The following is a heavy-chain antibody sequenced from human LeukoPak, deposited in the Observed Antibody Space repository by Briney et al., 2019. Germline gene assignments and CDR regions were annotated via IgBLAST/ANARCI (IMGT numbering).Heavy chain of an antibody. J-gene: IGHJ4*03. Sequence: PSETLSLTCAVYGGSFSAYYWSWIRQSPGKGLECIAEINHRGDTNYNPSVKSRVSISVDTSKNQFSLEVTSLTAADTAVYYCARGPTISETGYFDYWGQGTLVTVSS. CDR1: GGSFSAYY. V-gene: IGHV4-34*01. CDR3: ARGPTISETGYFDY. CDR2: INHRGDT. D-gene: IGHD1-1*01.